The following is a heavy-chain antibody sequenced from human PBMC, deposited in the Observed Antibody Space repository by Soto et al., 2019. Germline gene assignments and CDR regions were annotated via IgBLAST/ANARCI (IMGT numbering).Heavy chain of an antibody. V-gene: IGHV1-2*02. D-gene: IGHD5-12*01. CDR3: AREGATSRPAEFDY. Sequence: ASVKVYCNAYCYAFRGYYIPWVRHAPGQGLEWMGWINPKSGGTKYGQKFPGRVTMTRDTSISTAYMELTSLRADDTAVYYCAREGATSRPAEFDYWGQGTLVTVSS. CDR1: CYAFRGYY. CDR2: INPKSGGT. J-gene: IGHJ4*02.